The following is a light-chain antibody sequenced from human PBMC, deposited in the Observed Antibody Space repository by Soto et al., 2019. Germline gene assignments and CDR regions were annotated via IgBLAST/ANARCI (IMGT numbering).Light chain of an antibody. J-gene: IGKJ5*01. Sequence: PGERATLSCRASQSVGGSLAWYQQKPGQAPRLLLYDTSSRATGIPARFSGSGSGTDFTLTISSLEPEDFAVYYCQQRSNWITVGQGTRLEIE. V-gene: IGKV3-11*01. CDR2: DTS. CDR3: QQRSNWIT. CDR1: QSVGGS.